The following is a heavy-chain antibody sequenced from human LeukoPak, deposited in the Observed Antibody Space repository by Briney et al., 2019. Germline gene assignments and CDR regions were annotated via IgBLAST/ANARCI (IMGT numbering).Heavy chain of an antibody. CDR1: GYTFTGYY. D-gene: IGHD3-22*01. CDR3: ARSAHYYYDSASYGVAFDV. J-gene: IGHJ3*01. V-gene: IGHV1-2*04. CDR2: INPNSGGT. Sequence: ASVKVSCKASGYTFTGYYMHWVRQAPGRGLEWMGWINPNSGGTNYAQKFQGWVTMTRDTSISTAYMELSRLRSDDTAVYYCARSAHYYYDSASYGVAFDVWGQGTMVTVSS.